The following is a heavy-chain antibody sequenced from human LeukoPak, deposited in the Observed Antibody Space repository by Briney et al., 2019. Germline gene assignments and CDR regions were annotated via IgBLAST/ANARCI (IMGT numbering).Heavy chain of an antibody. J-gene: IGHJ6*03. D-gene: IGHD3-3*01. CDR2: INHSGST. CDR3: ARLGVVIAPYYYYYMDV. V-gene: IGHV4-34*01. CDR1: GGSFSGYY. Sequence: SETLSLTCTVYGGSFSGYYWSWIRQPPGKGLEWIGEINHSGSTKYNPSLKSRVTISVDTSKNQFSLKLSCVTAADTAVYYCARLGVVIAPYYYYYMDVWGKGTTVTVSS.